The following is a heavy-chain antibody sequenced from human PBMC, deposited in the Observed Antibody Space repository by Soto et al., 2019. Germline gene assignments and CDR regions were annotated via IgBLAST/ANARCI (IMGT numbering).Heavy chain of an antibody. Sequence: SSETLSLTCAVSGGSISSGGYSWSWIRQPPGKGLEWIGYIYHSGSTYYNPSLKSRVTISVDRSKNQFSLKLSSVTAADTAVYYCARAPGYSGNWFDPWGQGTLITVSS. D-gene: IGHD1-26*01. CDR3: ARAPGYSGNWFDP. CDR1: GGSISSGGYS. CDR2: IYHSGST. V-gene: IGHV4-30-2*01. J-gene: IGHJ5*02.